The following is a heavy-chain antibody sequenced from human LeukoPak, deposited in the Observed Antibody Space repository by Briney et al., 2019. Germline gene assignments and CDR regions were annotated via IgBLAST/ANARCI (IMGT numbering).Heavy chain of an antibody. CDR1: GGSFSGYY. CDR3: ARRPERGYSYGRYYFDY. Sequence: PSETLSLTCAVYGGSFSGYYWSWIRQPPGKGLEWIGEINHSGSTNYNPSLKSRVTISVDTSKNQFPLKLSSVTAADTAVYYCARRPERGYSYGRYYFDYWGQGTLVTVSS. J-gene: IGHJ4*02. CDR2: INHSGST. V-gene: IGHV4-34*01. D-gene: IGHD5-18*01.